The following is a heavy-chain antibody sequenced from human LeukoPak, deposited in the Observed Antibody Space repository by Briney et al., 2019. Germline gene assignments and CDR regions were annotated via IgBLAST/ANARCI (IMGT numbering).Heavy chain of an antibody. J-gene: IGHJ4*02. CDR1: GYTLTELS. V-gene: IGHV1-24*01. CDR2: FDPEDGET. D-gene: IGHD5-24*01. Sequence: ASVKVSCKVSGYTLTELSMHWVRQAPGKGLEWMGGFDPEDGETIYAQKFQGRVTMTEDTSTDTAYMELSSLRSEDTAVYYCATDYPREGYFDYWGQGTLVTVSS. CDR3: ATDYPREGYFDY.